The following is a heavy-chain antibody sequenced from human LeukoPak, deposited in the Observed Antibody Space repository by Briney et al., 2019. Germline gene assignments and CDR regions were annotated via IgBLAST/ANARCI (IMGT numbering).Heavy chain of an antibody. J-gene: IGHJ4*02. D-gene: IGHD2-21*01. CDR3: ARMMTYSNFDY. V-gene: IGHV1-2*02. CDR1: GYTFTGYY. Sequence: ASVKVSCKASGYTFTGYYMHWVRQAPGQGLEWMGWIHPNSGGTNYAQKFQGRVTMTRDTSISTAYMDLSRLRSDDTAVYYCARMMTYSNFDYWGQGTLVTVSS. CDR2: IHPNSGGT.